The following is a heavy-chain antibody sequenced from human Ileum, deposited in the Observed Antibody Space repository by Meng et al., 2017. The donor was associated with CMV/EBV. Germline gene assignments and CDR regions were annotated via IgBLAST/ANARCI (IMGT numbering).Heavy chain of an antibody. V-gene: IGHV3-30*02. CDR2: FRFDEREK. CDR1: GFTFSSSG. Sequence: SLKSSCVTSGFTFSSSGIHWLRQAPGKGLEWIAFFRFDEREKLYEESVWRRFSISRDISKKTVYLDMNHLRAGDTGVYYCVKDPELGYWGQGTVVTVSS. J-gene: IGHJ4*02. CDR3: VKDPELGY. D-gene: IGHD1-14*01.